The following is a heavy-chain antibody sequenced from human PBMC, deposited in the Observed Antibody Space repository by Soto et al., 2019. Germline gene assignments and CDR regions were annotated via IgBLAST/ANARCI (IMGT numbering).Heavy chain of an antibody. CDR1: GFTFSSYG. J-gene: IGHJ4*02. D-gene: IGHD6-19*01. V-gene: IGHV3-30*18. Sequence: GGSLRLSCAASGFTFSSYGMHWVRQAPGKGLEWVAVISYDGSNKYYADSVKGRFTISRDNSKNTLYLQMNSLRAEDTAVYYCAKQNRMYSSVPIYYFDYWGQGTLVTVSS. CDR2: ISYDGSNK. CDR3: AKQNRMYSSVPIYYFDY.